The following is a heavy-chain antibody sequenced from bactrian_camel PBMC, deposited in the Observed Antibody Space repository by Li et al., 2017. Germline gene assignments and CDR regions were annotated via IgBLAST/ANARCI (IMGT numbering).Heavy chain of an antibody. CDR2: IDSDGST. J-gene: IGHJ7*01. Sequence: HVQLVESGGGSVQAGGSLTLSCEAPGYMDRNYCMGWFRQAPEKQREGVASIDSDGSTSDAGSVRGRFTISRDSAQNILYLEMNSLKPEDSGMYYCAATRRAQRLCMHRARDMDYWGKGTQVTVS. D-gene: IGHD4*01. V-gene: IGHV3S53*01. CDR1: GYMDRNYC.